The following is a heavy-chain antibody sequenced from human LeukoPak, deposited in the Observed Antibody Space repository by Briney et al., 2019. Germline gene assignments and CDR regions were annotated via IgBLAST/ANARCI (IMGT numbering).Heavy chain of an antibody. CDR1: GYTFTSYG. Sequence: ASVKVSCKASGYTFTSYGISWVRQAPGQGLEWMGWISAYNGNTNYAQKLQGRVTMTTDTSTSTAYMELRSLRSDDTVVYYCARVKTYQLLFPWFDPWGQGTLVTVSS. V-gene: IGHV1-18*01. CDR3: ARVKTYQLLFPWFDP. D-gene: IGHD2-2*01. CDR2: ISAYNGNT. J-gene: IGHJ5*02.